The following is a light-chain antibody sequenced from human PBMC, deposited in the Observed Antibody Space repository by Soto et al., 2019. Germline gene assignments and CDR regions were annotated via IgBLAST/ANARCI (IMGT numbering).Light chain of an antibody. CDR2: DSN. CDR3: GTWDSSLGVFV. J-gene: IGLJ1*01. V-gene: IGLV1-51*01. Sequence: QSVLTQPPAVSAAPGQKVTISCSGSSSNSGNNYVSWYQPLPGTAPKFLIYDSNKRPSGIPDRFSGSKSDTSATLGITGLQTGDEADYYCGTWDSSLGVFVFGTGTKVTVL. CDR1: SSNSGNNY.